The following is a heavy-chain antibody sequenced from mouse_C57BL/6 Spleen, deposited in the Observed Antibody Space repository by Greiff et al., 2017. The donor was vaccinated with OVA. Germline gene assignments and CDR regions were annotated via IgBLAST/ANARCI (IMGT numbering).Heavy chain of an antibody. CDR2: IDPSDSYT. J-gene: IGHJ3*01. V-gene: IGHV1-50*01. CDR1: GYTFTSYW. CDR3: AGNYGWFAY. D-gene: IGHD2-1*01. Sequence: QVQLQQPGAELVKPGASVKLSCKASGYTFTSYWMQWVKQRPGQGLEWIGEIDPSDSYTNYNQKFKGKATLTVDTSSSTAYMQLSSLTSEDSAVYYCAGNYGWFAYWGQGTLVTVSA.